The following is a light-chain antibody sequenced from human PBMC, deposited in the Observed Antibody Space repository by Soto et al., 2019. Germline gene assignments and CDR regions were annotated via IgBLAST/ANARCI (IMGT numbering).Light chain of an antibody. CDR2: GAS. CDR1: QSVSSTY. Sequence: EIVLTQSPGTLSLSPGERATLSRRASQSVSSTYVAWYQQKPGQPPSLLIHGASSRAAGIPDRFSGSGSGTDFTLAISILEPEDFAFYYCQQYGSSPTFGQGTQGEIK. CDR3: QQYGSSPT. V-gene: IGKV3-20*01. J-gene: IGKJ1*01.